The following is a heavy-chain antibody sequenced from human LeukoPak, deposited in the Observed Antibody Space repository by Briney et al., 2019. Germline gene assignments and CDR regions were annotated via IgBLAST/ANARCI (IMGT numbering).Heavy chain of an antibody. V-gene: IGHV1-18*01. CDR3: ARQIVGAPYYYYVDV. D-gene: IGHD1-26*01. CDR2: ISAYNGNT. J-gene: IGHJ6*03. Sequence: GASVKVSCKASGYTFTSYGISWVRQAPGQGLEWMGWISAYNGNTNYAQKLQGRVTMTTDTSTSTAYMELRSLRSDDTAVYYCARQIVGAPYYYYVDVWGKGTTVTISS. CDR1: GYTFTSYG.